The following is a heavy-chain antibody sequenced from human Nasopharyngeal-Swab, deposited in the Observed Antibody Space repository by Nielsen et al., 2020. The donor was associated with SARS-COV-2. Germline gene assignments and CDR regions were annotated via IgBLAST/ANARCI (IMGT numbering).Heavy chain of an antibody. CDR1: GYSFTTYW. D-gene: IGHD1-26*01. Sequence: KGSGYSFTTYWIGWVRQMPGQGLEWMGIIYPGDSNTRYSPSFQGQVTISVDKYSSTAYLQWSSLKASDTAIYYCARPMRPMGHYYFGMDVWGQGTTVTVSS. CDR3: ARPMRPMGHYYFGMDV. CDR2: IYPGDSNT. J-gene: IGHJ6*02. V-gene: IGHV5-51*01.